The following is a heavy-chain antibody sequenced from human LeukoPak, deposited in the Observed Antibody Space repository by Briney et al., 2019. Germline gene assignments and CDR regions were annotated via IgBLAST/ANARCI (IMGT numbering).Heavy chain of an antibody. CDR2: ISSSSSTI. Sequence: PGGSLRLSCAASGFTVSSNFMSWVRQAPGKGLQWVSYISSSSSTIYYADSVKGRFTISRDNAKNSLYLQMNSLRAEDTAVYYCARDTSLDPWGQGTLVTVSS. CDR1: GFTVSSNF. J-gene: IGHJ5*02. CDR3: ARDTSLDP. V-gene: IGHV3-48*01.